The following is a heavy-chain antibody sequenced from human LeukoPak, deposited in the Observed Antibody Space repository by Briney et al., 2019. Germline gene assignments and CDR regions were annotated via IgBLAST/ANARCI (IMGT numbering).Heavy chain of an antibody. CDR1: GGSISSYY. CDR3: ARVLRYDGSGYYNEGGPFFDY. D-gene: IGHD3-22*01. J-gene: IGHJ4*02. CDR2: IYYSGST. Sequence: SETLSLTCTVSGGSISSYYWSWIRQPPGKGLEWIGYIYYSGSTNYNPSLKSRVTISVDTSKNQFSLKLSSVTAADTAVYYCARVLRYDGSGYYNEGGPFFDYWGQETLVTVSS. V-gene: IGHV4-59*01.